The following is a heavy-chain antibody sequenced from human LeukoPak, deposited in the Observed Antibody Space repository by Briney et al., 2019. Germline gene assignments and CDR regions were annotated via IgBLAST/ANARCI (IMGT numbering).Heavy chain of an antibody. V-gene: IGHV4-59*01. CDR2: IYYSVST. D-gene: IGHD2-15*01. CDR3: ARDRGDYSCDY. CDR1: GGSISSYY. Sequence: SETLSLTCTVSGGSISSYYWSWIRQPPGKGLEWIGYIYYSVSTNYNPSLKSRVTISVDTSKNQFSLKLSSVTAADTAVYYCARDRGDYSCDYWGQGTLVTVSS. J-gene: IGHJ4*02.